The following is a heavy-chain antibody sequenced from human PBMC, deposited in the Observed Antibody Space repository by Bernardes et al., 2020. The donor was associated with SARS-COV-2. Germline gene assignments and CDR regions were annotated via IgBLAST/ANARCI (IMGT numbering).Heavy chain of an antibody. V-gene: IGHV3-64D*06. CDR2: LGHVGDNT. CDR3: GASPGGQMPAHFLPPVDY. D-gene: IGHD1-1*01. CDR1: GFTLSSYV. Sequence: GGSLRLSCSASGFTLSSYVMHWVRQAPGKGLEFVSTLGHVGDNTYYADFVQGRFIISSDSSKNTLYLQMSGLRIEDTAVYYCGASPGGQMPAHFLPPVDYWGQGALVTVSS. J-gene: IGHJ4*02.